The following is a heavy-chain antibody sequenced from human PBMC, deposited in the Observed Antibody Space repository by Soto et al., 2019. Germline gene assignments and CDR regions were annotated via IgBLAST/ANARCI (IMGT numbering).Heavy chain of an antibody. CDR1: GFTFSSYD. CDR3: ARDQLYYNDISGRPLNAFDV. CDR2: ISSNSYTI. J-gene: IGHJ3*01. D-gene: IGHD3-22*01. V-gene: IGHV3-48*02. Sequence: GGSLRLSCAASGFTFSSYDMNWVRQAPGKGLEWVSYISSNSYTIYYADSVKGRFTISRDNAKNSLYLQMNSLRDEDTAVYYCARDQLYYNDISGRPLNAFDVWGQGTMVTVSS.